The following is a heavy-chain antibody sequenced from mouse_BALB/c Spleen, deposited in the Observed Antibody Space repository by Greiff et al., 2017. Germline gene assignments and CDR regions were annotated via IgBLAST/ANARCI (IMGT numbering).Heavy chain of an antibody. J-gene: IGHJ3*01. CDR1: GYAFTNYW. Sequence: QVQLQQSGAELVRPGTSVKISCKASGYAFTNYWLGWVKQRPGHGLEWIGDIYPGSGNTYYNEKFKGKATLTADKSSSTAYMQLSSLTSEDSAVYFCARKDYYGFAYWGQGTLVTVSA. CDR2: IYPGSGNT. CDR3: ARKDYYGFAY. D-gene: IGHD1-1*01. V-gene: IGHV1-63*01.